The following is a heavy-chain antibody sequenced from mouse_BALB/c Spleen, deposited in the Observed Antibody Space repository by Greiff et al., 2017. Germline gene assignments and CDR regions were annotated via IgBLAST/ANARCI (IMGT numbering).Heavy chain of an antibody. Sequence: DVKLVESGGGLVKPGGSLKLSCAASGFTFSSYAMSWVRQTPEKRLEWVASISSGGSTYYPDSVKGRFTISRDNARNILYLQMSSLRSEDTAMYYCARVYRGFAYWGQGTLVTVSA. V-gene: IGHV5-6-5*01. CDR1: GFTFSSYA. J-gene: IGHJ3*01. CDR2: ISSGGST. CDR3: ARVYRGFAY.